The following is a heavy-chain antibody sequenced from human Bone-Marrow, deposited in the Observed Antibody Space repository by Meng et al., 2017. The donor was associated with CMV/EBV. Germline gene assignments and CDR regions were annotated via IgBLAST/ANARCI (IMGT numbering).Heavy chain of an antibody. D-gene: IGHD1-7*01. CDR1: GFTFSSYA. CDR3: ARGFYLYRGGRFITGTTSHGMDV. CDR2: ISGSGGST. Sequence: GGSLRLSCAASGFTFSSYAMSWFRQAPGKGLEWVSAISGSGGSTYYADSVKGRFTISRDNSKNTLYLQMNSLRAEDTAVYYCARGFYLYRGGRFITGTTSHGMDVWGQGTTVTVSS. V-gene: IGHV3-23*01. J-gene: IGHJ6*02.